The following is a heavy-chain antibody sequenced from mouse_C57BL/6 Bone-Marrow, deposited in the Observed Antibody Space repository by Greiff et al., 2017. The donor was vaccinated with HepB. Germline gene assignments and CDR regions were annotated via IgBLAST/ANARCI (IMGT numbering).Heavy chain of an antibody. CDR2: ILPGSGST. Sequence: QVQLQQSGAELMKPGASVKLSCKATGYTFTGYWIEWVKQRPGHGLEWIGEILPGSGSTNYNEKFKGKATLTADKSSSTAYMQFSSLTSEDSAIYYCARSAYYGSSYFDYWGQGTTLTVSS. CDR3: ARSAYYGSSYFDY. J-gene: IGHJ2*01. V-gene: IGHV1-9*01. CDR1: GYTFTGYW. D-gene: IGHD1-1*01.